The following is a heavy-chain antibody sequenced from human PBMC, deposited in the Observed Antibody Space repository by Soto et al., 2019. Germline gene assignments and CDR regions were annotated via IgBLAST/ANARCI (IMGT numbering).Heavy chain of an antibody. Sequence: QVQLVQSGAEVKKPGASVKVSCKASGYTFTSYGITWVRQATGQGLEWMGWISAHNGNKTYSQKLQGRVTMTTDTCTGTAYMALRSLRSDETCVYYCAREPNYFDSWGQGTLVTVSS. J-gene: IGHJ4*02. CDR1: GYTFTSYG. V-gene: IGHV1-18*01. CDR3: AREPNYFDS. CDR2: ISAHNGNK.